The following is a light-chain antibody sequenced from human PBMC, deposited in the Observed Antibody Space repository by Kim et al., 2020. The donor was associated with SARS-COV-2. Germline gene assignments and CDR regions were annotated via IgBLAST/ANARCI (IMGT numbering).Light chain of an antibody. CDR2: GKN. CDR1: SLRSYY. Sequence: SSELTQDPAVSVALGQTVRITCQGDSLRSYYAIWYQQKPGQASILVIYGKNNRPSGIPDRFSGSSSGNTASLTITGTQAGDEADYYCNSRDSNNNVLFGG. J-gene: IGLJ2*01. CDR3: NSRDSNNNVL. V-gene: IGLV3-19*01.